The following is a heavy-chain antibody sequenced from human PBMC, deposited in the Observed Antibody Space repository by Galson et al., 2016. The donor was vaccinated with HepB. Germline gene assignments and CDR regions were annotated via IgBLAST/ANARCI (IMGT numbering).Heavy chain of an antibody. Sequence: SLRLSCAASGFIFSSYAMSWVRQAPGKGLEWVSGLSGSVGSTFYADSVKGRFTTSRDNSKNTLYLQMNSLRAEDTAVYYCAKDWGVATTTHFDYWGQGILVIVSS. J-gene: IGHJ4*02. D-gene: IGHD5-12*01. CDR3: AKDWGVATTTHFDY. CDR2: LSGSVGST. CDR1: GFIFSSYA. V-gene: IGHV3-23*01.